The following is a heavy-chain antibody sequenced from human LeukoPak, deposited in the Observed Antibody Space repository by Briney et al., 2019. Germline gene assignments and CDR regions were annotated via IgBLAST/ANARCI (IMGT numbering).Heavy chain of an antibody. CDR2: IYHSGST. J-gene: IGHJ6*02. D-gene: IGHD3-22*01. CDR1: GGSISSGGYS. CDR3: ARARYYYDSSGYYYYYGMDV. V-gene: IGHV4-30-2*01. Sequence: PSETLSLTCAVSGGSISSGGYSWSWIRQPPGKGLEWLGYIYHSGSTYYNPSLKSRVTISVDRSKNQFSLKLSSVTAADTAVYYCARARYYYDSSGYYYYYGMDVWGQGTTVTVSS.